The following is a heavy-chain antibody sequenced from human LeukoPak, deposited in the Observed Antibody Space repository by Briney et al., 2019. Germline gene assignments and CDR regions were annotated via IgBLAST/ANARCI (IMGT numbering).Heavy chain of an antibody. V-gene: IGHV3-48*01. CDR2: ISRGSSTI. CDR1: GFTLSSYT. D-gene: IGHD6-13*01. Sequence: GGSLRLSCAASGFTLSSYTMNWVRQAPGKGLEWVSYISRGSSTIYYADSVKGRFTISRDNAKNSLHLQMNSLRAEGTAVYYCARDIAAAGTDWGQGTLVTVSS. J-gene: IGHJ4*02. CDR3: ARDIAAAGTD.